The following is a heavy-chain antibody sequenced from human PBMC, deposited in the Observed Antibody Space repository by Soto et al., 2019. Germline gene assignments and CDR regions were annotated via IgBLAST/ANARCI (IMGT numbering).Heavy chain of an antibody. CDR2: ISAAGGSA. V-gene: IGHV3-23*01. D-gene: IGHD2-2*01. Sequence: EVQLLESGGGLVQPGGSLRVSCAASGFTFSSYGMSWVRQAPGKGLEWVSSISAAGGSAYYADPVKGRFTISRDNSKNTLYLQMNSMRAEDTTVYYCAEPPPYCRSNTCYFPFDSWGQGTLVTVSS. CDR3: AEPPPYCRSNTCYFPFDS. CDR1: GFTFSSYG. J-gene: IGHJ5*01.